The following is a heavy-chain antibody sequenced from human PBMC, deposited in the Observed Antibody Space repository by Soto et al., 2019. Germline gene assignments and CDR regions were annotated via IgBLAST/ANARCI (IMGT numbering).Heavy chain of an antibody. V-gene: IGHV3-21*01. D-gene: IGHD3-3*01. CDR3: AREEFYDFWSGSSRVFYYFDY. Sequence: GGSLRLSCAASGFTFSSYSMNWVRRAPGKGLEWVSSISSSSSYIYYADSVKGRFTISRDNAKNSLYLQMNSLRAEDTAVYYCAREEFYDFWSGSSRVFYYFDYWGPGT. CDR1: GFTFSSYS. J-gene: IGHJ4*02. CDR2: ISSSSSYI.